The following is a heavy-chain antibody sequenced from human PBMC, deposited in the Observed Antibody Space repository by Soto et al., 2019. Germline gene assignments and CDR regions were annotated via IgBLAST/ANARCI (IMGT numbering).Heavy chain of an antibody. Sequence: SETRSRTWSVSGGSMNNGGYYWIWIRQLPGKGLEWIGYIYSNGDTYYNPSLKSRLTISVDTSKNQFSLNLTSVTAADTAVYYCARRGGSSSRYYYYALDVWGQGTTVTVSS. CDR2: IYSNGDT. V-gene: IGHV4-31*02. J-gene: IGHJ6*02. D-gene: IGHD6-6*01. CDR1: GGSMNNGGYY. CDR3: ARRGGSSSRYYYYALDV.